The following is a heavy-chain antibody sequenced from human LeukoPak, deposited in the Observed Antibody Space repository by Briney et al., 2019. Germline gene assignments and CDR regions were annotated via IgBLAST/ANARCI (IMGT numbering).Heavy chain of an antibody. D-gene: IGHD5-24*01. J-gene: IGHJ4*02. Sequence: ASVTVSCKASGYTFTNYGIRWVRQAPGQGLAWMGWISAYNGNTNYAQKLQGRVTMTTDTSASTGYMELRSLRSDDTAVYYCARGRDGYNPTADYWGQGTLVTVSS. CDR1: GYTFTNYG. CDR3: ARGRDGYNPTADY. CDR2: ISAYNGNT. V-gene: IGHV1-18*01.